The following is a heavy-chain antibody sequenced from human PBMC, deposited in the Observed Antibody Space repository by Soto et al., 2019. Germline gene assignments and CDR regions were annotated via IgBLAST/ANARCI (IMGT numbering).Heavy chain of an antibody. CDR2: ISGSGGST. CDR3: ARNLVEFDY. J-gene: IGHJ4*02. Sequence: GGSLRLSCAASGFTFNYYDMSWVRQVPGKGLEWVSGISGSGGSTYYADSVKGRFTISRDNSKNTLNLQMNSLRAEDTAVYYCARNLVEFDYWGQGTLVTVSS. CDR1: GFTFNYYD. D-gene: IGHD3-10*01. V-gene: IGHV3-23*01.